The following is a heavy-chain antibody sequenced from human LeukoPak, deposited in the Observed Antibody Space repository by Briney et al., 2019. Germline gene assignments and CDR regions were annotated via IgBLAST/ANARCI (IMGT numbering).Heavy chain of an antibody. V-gene: IGHV1-18*01. Sequence: ASVKVSCKASGYTFISYGSSGVRQGLGQGLEWMGWISAYNGNKNYAQKLKGRVTMTTDTSTSTAYLELSSLRSDDTAVYYCARVIYSYGSYYYYYYMDVWGKGTTVTISS. J-gene: IGHJ6*03. CDR1: GYTFISYG. CDR2: ISAYNGNK. D-gene: IGHD5-18*01. CDR3: ARVIYSYGSYYYYYYMDV.